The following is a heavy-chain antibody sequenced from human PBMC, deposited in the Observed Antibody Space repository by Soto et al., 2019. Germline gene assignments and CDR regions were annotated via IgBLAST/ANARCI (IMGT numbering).Heavy chain of an antibody. V-gene: IGHV1-69*01. Sequence: QVQLVQSGAEVKKPGSSVKVSCKASGGTFSSYAISWVRLAPGQGLEWMGGIIPIFGTATYAQKFLGRVTITGDESTSTAYMELSSLRSEDTAVYYCARALASGYSYYYGMDVLGQGTTVTVSS. CDR3: ARALASGYSYYYGMDV. CDR2: IIPIFGTA. CDR1: GGTFSSYA. J-gene: IGHJ6*02. D-gene: IGHD3-3*01.